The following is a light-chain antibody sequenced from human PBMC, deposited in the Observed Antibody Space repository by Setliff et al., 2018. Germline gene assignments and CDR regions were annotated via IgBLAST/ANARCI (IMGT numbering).Light chain of an antibody. CDR1: SRDIGAYKF. J-gene: IGLJ1*01. CDR3: SSYAASYNPYV. CDR2: EVT. Sequence: QSTLTQPPSASGSPGQSLTISCTGTSRDIGAYKFVSWYQQYPGKAPRLIIYEVTKRPSGVPDSFSGSKSGNTASLTVSGLQAEDEADYYCSSYAASYNPYVFGSGTKV. V-gene: IGLV2-8*01.